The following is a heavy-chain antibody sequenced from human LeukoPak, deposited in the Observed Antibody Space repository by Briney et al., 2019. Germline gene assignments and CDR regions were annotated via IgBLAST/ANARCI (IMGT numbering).Heavy chain of an antibody. CDR1: GFTFSSYA. CDR2: ISGSGGST. Sequence: GGSLRLSCAASGFTFSSYAMSWVRQAPGKGLEWVSAISGSGGSTYYADSVKGRFTISRDNSKNTLYLQMSSLRAEDTAVYYCAKLYRQYQSNDAFDIWGQGTMVTVSS. J-gene: IGHJ3*02. D-gene: IGHD2-2*01. CDR3: AKLYRQYQSNDAFDI. V-gene: IGHV3-23*01.